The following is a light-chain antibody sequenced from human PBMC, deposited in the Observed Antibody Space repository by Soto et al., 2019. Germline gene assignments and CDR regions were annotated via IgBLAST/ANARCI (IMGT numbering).Light chain of an antibody. V-gene: IGKV3-15*01. CDR2: GAS. J-gene: IGKJ1*01. CDR1: QSVSTN. CDR3: QQYNNWPPWT. Sequence: EIVMTQSPATLSVSPGESATLSCRASQSVSTNLAWYQQKPGQAPRLLIYGASTRAPGIPARFSGSGSGTEFTLTISSLQSEDFAVYYCQQYNNWPPWTFGQGTKVEIK.